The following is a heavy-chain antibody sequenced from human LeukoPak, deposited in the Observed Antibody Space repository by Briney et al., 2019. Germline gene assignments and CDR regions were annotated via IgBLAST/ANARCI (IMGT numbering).Heavy chain of an antibody. J-gene: IGHJ5*02. V-gene: IGHV1-2*02. D-gene: IGHD3-22*01. Sequence: VASVKVSCKASGYTFTSYDINWVRQAPGQGLEWMGWINPNSGGTNYAQKFQGRVTTTRDTSISTAYMELSRLRSDDTAVYYCARVYYYDSSGYFPYNWFDPWGQGTLVTVSS. CDR3: ARVYYYDSSGYFPYNWFDP. CDR2: INPNSGGT. CDR1: GYTFTSYD.